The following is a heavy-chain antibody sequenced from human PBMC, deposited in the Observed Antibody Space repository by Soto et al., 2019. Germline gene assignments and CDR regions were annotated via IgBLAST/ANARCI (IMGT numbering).Heavy chain of an antibody. V-gene: IGHV3-9*01. Sequence: PGGSLRLSCAASGFLFDDYALHWVRQAPGKALEWISCIGWNRGSIGYADSVKGRFTISRDNAKNSLFLHIDSLRPEETALYYFSKEFSSSWYRHFDYWGPGTMVTVSS. CDR3: SKEFSSSWYRHFDY. D-gene: IGHD6-13*01. CDR2: IGWNRGSI. CDR1: GFLFDDYA. J-gene: IGHJ4*02.